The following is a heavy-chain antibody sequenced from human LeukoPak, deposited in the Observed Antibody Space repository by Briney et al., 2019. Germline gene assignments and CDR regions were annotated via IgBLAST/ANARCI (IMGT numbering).Heavy chain of an antibody. CDR1: GFIFDDYA. J-gene: IGHJ4*02. V-gene: IGHV3-9*01. CDR2: ISWNSGTI. Sequence: SGGSLRLSCTASGFIFDDYAMHWVRQAPGKGLEWVSGISWNSGTIDYADSLKGRFTISRDNAKNSLYLQMNSLRPEDTAFYYCAKDWYFGSGSPPLFDSWGQGTLVIVSS. CDR3: AKDWYFGSGSPPLFDS. D-gene: IGHD3-10*01.